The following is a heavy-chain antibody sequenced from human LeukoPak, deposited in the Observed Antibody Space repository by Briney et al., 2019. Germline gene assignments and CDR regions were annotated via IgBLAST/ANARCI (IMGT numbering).Heavy chain of an antibody. CDR1: GYTFTNYG. CDR3: ARVSLDSSGYYLNY. Sequence: ASVEVSCKASGYTFTNYGISWVRQAPGQGLEWMGWISGYNGNTKYTENLQGRVTMTTDTSTSTAYMELRSLRSDDTAVYYCARVSLDSSGYYLNYWGQGTLVTVSS. CDR2: ISGYNGNT. J-gene: IGHJ4*02. D-gene: IGHD3-22*01. V-gene: IGHV1-18*01.